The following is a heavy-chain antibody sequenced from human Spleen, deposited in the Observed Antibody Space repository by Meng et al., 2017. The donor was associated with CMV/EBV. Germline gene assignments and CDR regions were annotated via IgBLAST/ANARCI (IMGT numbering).Heavy chain of an antibody. J-gene: IGHJ4*02. Sequence: TLSLTCTVSGGPINSGYYWTWIRQRPGRGLEWVGYIYYSGNTYYNPSLKSRITMSIDTSMSQFSLQLTSVTAADTALYYCARDWGSSLDYWGQGILVTVSS. CDR2: IYYSGNT. CDR1: GGPINSGYY. D-gene: IGHD6-6*01. V-gene: IGHV4-31*03. CDR3: ARDWGSSLDY.